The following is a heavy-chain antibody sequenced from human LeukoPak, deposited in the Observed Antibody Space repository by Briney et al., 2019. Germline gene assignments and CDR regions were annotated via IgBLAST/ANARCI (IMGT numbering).Heavy chain of an antibody. J-gene: IGHJ4*02. CDR1: GGSISSSSYY. Sequence: SETLSLTCTVSGGSISSSSYYWGWIRQPPGKGLEWIGSIYYSGSTYYNPSLKSRVTISVDTSKNQFSLKLSSVTAADTAVYYCARDIAARPSFDYWGQGTLVTVSS. CDR3: ARDIAARPSFDY. V-gene: IGHV4-39*07. D-gene: IGHD6-6*01. CDR2: IYYSGST.